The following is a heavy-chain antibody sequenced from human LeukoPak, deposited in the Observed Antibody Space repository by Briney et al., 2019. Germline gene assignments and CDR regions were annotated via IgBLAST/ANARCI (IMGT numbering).Heavy chain of an antibody. J-gene: IGHJ5*02. Sequence: RHHPGNGLEWIGYIYYSGSTYYNPSLKSRVTISVDTSKNQFSLKLSSVTAADTAVYYCARAVGPDIVVVPAALTWFDPWGQGTLVTVSS. V-gene: IGHV4-31*02. CDR2: IYYSGST. CDR3: ARAVGPDIVVVPAALTWFDP. D-gene: IGHD2-2*01.